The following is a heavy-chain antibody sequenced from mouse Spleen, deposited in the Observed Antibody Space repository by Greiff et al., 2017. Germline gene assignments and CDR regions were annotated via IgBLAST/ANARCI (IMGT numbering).Heavy chain of an antibody. CDR3: ARSGGSGYGAY. Sequence: VQLQESGAELVRPGSSVKISCKASGYAFSSYWMNWVKQRPGQGLEWIGQIYPGDGDTNYNGKFKGKATLTADKSSSTAYMQLSSLTSEDSAVYFCARSGGSGYGAYWGQGTLVTVSA. CDR1: GYAFSSYW. V-gene: IGHV1-80*01. D-gene: IGHD3-1*01. J-gene: IGHJ3*01. CDR2: IYPGDGDT.